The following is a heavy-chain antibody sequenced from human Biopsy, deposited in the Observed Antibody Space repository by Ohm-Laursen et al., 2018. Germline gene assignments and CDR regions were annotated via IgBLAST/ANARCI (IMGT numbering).Heavy chain of an antibody. J-gene: IGHJ5*02. CDR2: IHYSGPT. Sequence: SQTLSLTCSVSGGSVSSDIYYWGWIRQPPGKGLEWIGSIHYSGPTFYTPSLKGRVTIAVDTSKNQVSLSLTSVTVAETAVYHCARQRAGFWFDPWGQGALVTVSS. V-gene: IGHV4-39*01. CDR3: ARQRAGFWFDP. D-gene: IGHD3-3*01. CDR1: GGSVSSDIYY.